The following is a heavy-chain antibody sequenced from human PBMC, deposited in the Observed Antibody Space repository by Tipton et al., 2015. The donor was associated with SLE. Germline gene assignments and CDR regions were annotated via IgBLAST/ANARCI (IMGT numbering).Heavy chain of an antibody. CDR2: IYYTGNT. CDR3: ATGHFDF. J-gene: IGHJ5*01. V-gene: IGHV4-59*08. Sequence: TLSLTCSVSGGSMSYHYWSWIRQPPGKGLEWIGYIYYTGNTNYNPSLKSRVTMSVDTSKSQFSLRLKSVTAADTAVYYCATGHFDFWGQGRLVTVSS. D-gene: IGHD1-1*01. CDR1: GGSMSYHY.